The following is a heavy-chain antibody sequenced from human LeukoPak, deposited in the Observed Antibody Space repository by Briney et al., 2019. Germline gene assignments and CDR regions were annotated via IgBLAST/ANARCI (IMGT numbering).Heavy chain of an antibody. D-gene: IGHD6-6*01. CDR2: IYSGGST. Sequence: GGSLRLSCAASGVTVSSNYMCWVRKAPAKGLEWVSVIYSGGSTYYADYATGRFTISRDNSKNTLYLQMNSLRAEDTAVYYCARDRGGIAARPPDYWGQGTLVTVSS. V-gene: IGHV3-66*01. J-gene: IGHJ4*02. CDR1: GVTVSSNY. CDR3: ARDRGGIAARPPDY.